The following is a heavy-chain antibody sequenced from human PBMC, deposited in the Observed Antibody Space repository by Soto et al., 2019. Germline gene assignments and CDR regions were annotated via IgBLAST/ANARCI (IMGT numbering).Heavy chain of an antibody. J-gene: IGHJ6*04. Sequence: GGSLRLSCAASGFTFSSYAMHWVRQAPGKGLEWVAVISYDGINKYYAGSVKGRLSISGENSKNTLYLQMNCLRAEDTAVYYCARERGDCSSTSCYYYYYGMEVWGEGSTATVSS. CDR2: ISYDGINK. CDR3: ARERGDCSSTSCYYYYYGMEV. V-gene: IGHV3-30*04. D-gene: IGHD2-2*01. CDR1: GFTFSSYA.